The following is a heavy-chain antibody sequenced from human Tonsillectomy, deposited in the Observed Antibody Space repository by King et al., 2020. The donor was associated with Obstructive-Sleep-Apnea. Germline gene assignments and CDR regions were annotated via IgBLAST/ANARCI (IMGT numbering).Heavy chain of an antibody. CDR1: GFTFSSYS. Sequence: VQLVESGGGLVQPGGSLRLSCAASGFTFSSYSMNWVRQAPGKGLEWVSYISSSSSTIYYADSVKGRFTISRDNAKNSLYLQMNSLRAEDTAVYYCARDYYDSSGYSFDYWGQGTLVTVSS. CDR3: ARDYYDSSGYSFDY. J-gene: IGHJ4*02. D-gene: IGHD3-22*01. CDR2: ISSSSSTI. V-gene: IGHV3-48*04.